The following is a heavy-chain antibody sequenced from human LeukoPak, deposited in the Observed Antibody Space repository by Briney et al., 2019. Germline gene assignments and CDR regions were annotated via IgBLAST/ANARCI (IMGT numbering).Heavy chain of an antibody. V-gene: IGHV4-34*01. CDR1: GGSFSGYY. CDR3: ARDLITIFGVGDY. J-gene: IGHJ4*02. Sequence: PSETLSLTCAVYGGSFSGYYWSWIRQPPGKGLEWIGEINHSGSTNYNPSLKSRVTISVDTSKNQFSLKLSSVTAADAAVYYCARDLITIFGVGDYWGQGTLVTVSS. D-gene: IGHD3-3*01. CDR2: INHSGST.